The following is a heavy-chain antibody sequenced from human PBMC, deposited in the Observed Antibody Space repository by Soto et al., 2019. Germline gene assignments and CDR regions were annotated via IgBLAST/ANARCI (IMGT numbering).Heavy chain of an antibody. D-gene: IGHD2-2*01. J-gene: IGHJ4*02. CDR3: ARENRKLGYCSSTSCPFDY. Sequence: QVQLVESGGGLVKPGGSQRLSCAASGFTFSDYYMSWIRQAPGKGLEWVSYISSSGATIYYADSVKGRFTISRDNGKNSLYLQMNSLRAEDTAVYYCARENRKLGYCSSTSCPFDYWGQGTLVTVSS. CDR2: ISSSGATI. CDR1: GFTFSDYY. V-gene: IGHV3-11*01.